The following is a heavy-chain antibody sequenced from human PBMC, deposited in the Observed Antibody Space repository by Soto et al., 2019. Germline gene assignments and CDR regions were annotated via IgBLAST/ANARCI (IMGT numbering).Heavy chain of an antibody. CDR3: ATDLQTDYGDPHGRFDP. D-gene: IGHD4-17*01. CDR2: FDPEDGET. Sequence: WASVKVSCKVSGYTLTELSMHWVRQAPGKGLEWMGGFDPEDGETIYAQKFQGRVTMTEDTSTDTAYMELSSLRSEDTAVYYCATDLQTDYGDPHGRFDPWGQGTLVTVSS. J-gene: IGHJ5*02. CDR1: GYTLTELS. V-gene: IGHV1-24*01.